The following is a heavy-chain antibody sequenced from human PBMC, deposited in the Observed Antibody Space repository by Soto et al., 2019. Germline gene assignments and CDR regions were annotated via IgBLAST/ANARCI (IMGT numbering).Heavy chain of an antibody. V-gene: IGHV4-34*01. Sequence: SETLSLTCAVYGGSFSGYYWSWIRQPPGKGLEWIGEINHSRSTNYNPSLKSRVTISVDTSKNQLSLKMSSVTAADTAMFYFARHGEGLLWFGDFGVDYLDHWGQGKPVT. CDR3: ARHGEGLLWFGDFGVDYLDH. CDR1: GGSFSGYY. CDR2: INHSRST. D-gene: IGHD3-10*01. J-gene: IGHJ4*02.